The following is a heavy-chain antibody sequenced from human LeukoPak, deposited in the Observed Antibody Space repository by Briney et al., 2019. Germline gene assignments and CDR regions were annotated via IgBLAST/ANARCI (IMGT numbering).Heavy chain of an antibody. J-gene: IGHJ6*02. V-gene: IGHV1-2*02. D-gene: IGHD2-21*01. CDR3: ARDPLARSVVAGVVAASPRYYAMDV. Sequence: ASLKVSCKASGYTFTGYYVLCVRHAAGQRREGLGWINPNSAGANDGQKSQRRVTMTRDTSISTAYMDLSRLRSADTPVYYCARDPLARSVVAGVVAASPRYYAMDVWGQGTTVTVSS. CDR2: INPNSAGA. CDR1: GYTFTGYY.